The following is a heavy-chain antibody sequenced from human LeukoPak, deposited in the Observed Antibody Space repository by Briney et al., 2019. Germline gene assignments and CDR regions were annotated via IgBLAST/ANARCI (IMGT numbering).Heavy chain of an antibody. Sequence: GGSLRLSCAASGFTFSSHAMSWVRQAPGKGLEWVSTISGSGGSTYYADSVKGRFTISRDNSKNTLFLQMNSLRAEDTAIYYCAKVPIAVAASRIYFDYWGQGTLVTVSS. D-gene: IGHD6-19*01. CDR1: GFTFSSHA. CDR2: ISGSGGST. J-gene: IGHJ4*02. CDR3: AKVPIAVAASRIYFDY. V-gene: IGHV3-23*01.